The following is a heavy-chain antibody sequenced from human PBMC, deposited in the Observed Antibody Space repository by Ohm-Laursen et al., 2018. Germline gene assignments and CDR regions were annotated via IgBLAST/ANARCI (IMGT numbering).Heavy chain of an antibody. Sequence: SDTLSLTCTVSGASINSHHWSFIRQPPGKGLEWIAFVYYSGNTYYNPSLKSRVSMSVDTSNNQFSLQLRYVTAADTAVYYCASSGSPSRAWYSFDSWGQGTLVTVSS. V-gene: IGHV4-59*07. CDR3: ASSGSPSRAWYSFDS. D-gene: IGHD6-13*01. J-gene: IGHJ4*02. CDR1: GASINSHH. CDR2: VYYSGNT.